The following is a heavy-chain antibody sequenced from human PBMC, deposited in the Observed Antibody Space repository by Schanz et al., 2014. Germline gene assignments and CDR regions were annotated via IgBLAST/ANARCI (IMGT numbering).Heavy chain of an antibody. V-gene: IGHV3-7*04. CDR3: ARKMKLGVYGGKGHDSLDI. CDR2: IKRDGSEK. J-gene: IGHJ3*02. CDR1: GFSFGTYW. D-gene: IGHD4-17*01. Sequence: EEQLVESGGGLVQPGGSLRLSCAASGFSFGTYWMSWVRQAPGKGLEWVANIKRDGSEKNYLDSVKGRFTISRDNAKNSLYLQMNSLRAEDTAVYYCARKMKLGVYGGKGHDSLDIWGQGTMVTVSS.